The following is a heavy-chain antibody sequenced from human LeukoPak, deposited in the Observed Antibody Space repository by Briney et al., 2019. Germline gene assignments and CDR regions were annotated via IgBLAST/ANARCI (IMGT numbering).Heavy chain of an antibody. CDR2: INHSGST. D-gene: IGHD4-17*01. CDR1: GGSFSGYY. J-gene: IGHJ4*02. V-gene: IGHV4-34*01. Sequence: SETLSLTCAVYGGSFSGYYWSWIRQPPGKGLEWIGEINHSGSTNYNPSLKSRVTILVDTSKNQFSLKLSSVTAADTAVYYCARGPVGNYGDYLADYWGQGTLVTVSS. CDR3: ARGPVGNYGDYLADY.